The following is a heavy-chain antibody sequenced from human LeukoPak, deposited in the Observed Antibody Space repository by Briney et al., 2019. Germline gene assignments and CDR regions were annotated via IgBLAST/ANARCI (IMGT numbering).Heavy chain of an antibody. CDR3: ARGDMVLGATREYFNFYGMDV. CDR1: GGSVISHY. D-gene: IGHD2-8*02. V-gene: IGHV4-59*02. J-gene: IGHJ6*02. CDR2: IYYSGST. Sequence: SETLSLTCTVSGGSVISHYWSWIRQSLGKGLEWIGYIYYSGSTNYNPSLKGRITISIDTSNNRFSLKVTSVTAADTAVYYCARGDMVLGATREYFNFYGMDVWGQGTTVTVSS.